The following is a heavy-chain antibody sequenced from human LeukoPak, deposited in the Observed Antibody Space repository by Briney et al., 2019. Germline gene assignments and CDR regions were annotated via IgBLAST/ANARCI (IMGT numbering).Heavy chain of an antibody. J-gene: IGHJ4*02. CDR1: GFGFSDSY. V-gene: IGHV3-11*01. D-gene: IGHD2-8*01. Sequence: GGSLRLSCVVSGFGFSDSYMTWIRQTPGKGLEWLAYISGSGSDMYYADSVKGRFTISRDNAKNSLYLQMNSLRPDDTALYYCSTDPRLLIYWGQGTLVTVS. CDR3: STDPRLLIY. CDR2: ISGSGSDM.